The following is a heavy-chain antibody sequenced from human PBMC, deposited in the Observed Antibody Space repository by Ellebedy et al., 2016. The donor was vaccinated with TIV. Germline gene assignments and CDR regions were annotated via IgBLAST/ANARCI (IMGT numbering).Heavy chain of an antibody. Sequence: GESLKISCVASGFTFSSYAMSWVRQAPGKGLEWVSSLSGSGGRTYYAASVKGRFTISRDNSKNTLYLQLNSLRAEDTAVYYCAKRVTMVREVITYYHYAMDVWGQGTTVTVSS. D-gene: IGHD3-10*01. J-gene: IGHJ6*02. CDR3: AKRVTMVREVITYYHYAMDV. CDR1: GFTFSSYA. CDR2: LSGSGGRT. V-gene: IGHV3-23*01.